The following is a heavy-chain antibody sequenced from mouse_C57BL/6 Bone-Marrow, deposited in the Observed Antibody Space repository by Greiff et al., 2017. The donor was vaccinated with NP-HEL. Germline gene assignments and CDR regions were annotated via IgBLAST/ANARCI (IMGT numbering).Heavy chain of an antibody. CDR2: IDPSDSYT. J-gene: IGHJ1*03. V-gene: IGHV1-50*01. CDR1: GYTFTSYW. Sequence: QVQLQQSGAELVKPGASVKLSCKASGYTFTSYWMQWVKQRPGQGLEWIGEIDPSDSYTNYNQKFKGKATLTVDPSSSTAYMQLSSLTSEDSAVYYCARDGSSYLWYFDVWGTGTTVTVSS. D-gene: IGHD1-1*01. CDR3: ARDGSSYLWYFDV.